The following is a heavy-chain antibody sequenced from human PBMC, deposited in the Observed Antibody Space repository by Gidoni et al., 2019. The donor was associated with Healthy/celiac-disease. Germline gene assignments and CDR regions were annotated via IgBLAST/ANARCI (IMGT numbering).Heavy chain of an antibody. V-gene: IGHV3-11*05. D-gene: IGHD6-13*01. Sequence: QVQLVESGGGLVKPGGSLRLSCAASGFTFSDYYMSWIRQAPGKGLEWVSYMSSSSSYTNYADAVKGRFTISRDNAKNSLYLQMNSLRAEDTAVYYCARVGTYSSSFSYYFDYWGQGTLVTVSS. J-gene: IGHJ4*02. CDR3: ARVGTYSSSFSYYFDY. CDR1: GFTFSDYY. CDR2: MSSSSSYT.